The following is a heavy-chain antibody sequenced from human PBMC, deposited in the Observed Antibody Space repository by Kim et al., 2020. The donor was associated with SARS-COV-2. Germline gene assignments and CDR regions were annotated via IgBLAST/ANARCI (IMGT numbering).Heavy chain of an antibody. CDR2: IYIGGHT. D-gene: IGHD6-13*01. Sequence: GGSLRLSCVASVFSVSSKYMSWVRQAPGKGLEWVSVIYIGGHTDYADSVRGRFSISRDTSKNAVYLHMNSLTADDTALYYCAGGGGVDMAAAGGLDFWGQGTLVTVSS. V-gene: IGHV3-66*01. J-gene: IGHJ4*02. CDR1: VFSVSSKY. CDR3: AGGGGVDMAAAGGLDF.